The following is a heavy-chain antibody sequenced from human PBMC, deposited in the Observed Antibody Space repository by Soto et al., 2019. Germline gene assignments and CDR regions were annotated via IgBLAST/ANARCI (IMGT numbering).Heavy chain of an antibody. CDR3: ARGRAPGGDYRSYFHH. CDR2: MNPNSGNT. CDR1: GYTSTTYD. Sequence: QVQLVQSGADVKKPGASVKVSCKASGYTSTTYDINWVRQAAGQGLEWMGWMNPNSGNTGYAHKFQGRVIMTRNTSTSTGYMELSGLTSEDTAVYYCARGRAPGGDYRSYFHHWGQGTLVTVSS. J-gene: IGHJ1*01. D-gene: IGHD4-4*01. V-gene: IGHV1-8*01.